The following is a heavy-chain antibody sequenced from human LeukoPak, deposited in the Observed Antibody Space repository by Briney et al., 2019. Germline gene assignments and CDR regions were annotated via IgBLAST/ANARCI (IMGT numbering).Heavy chain of an antibody. CDR2: IYTSGST. D-gene: IGHD3-3*01. Sequence: SETLSRTCTVSGGSISSGSYYWSWIRQPAGKGLEWIGRIYTSGSTNYNPSLKSRVTISVDTSKNQSSLKLSSVTAADTAVYYCARDLEYYDFWSGYYPGAFDIWGQGTMVTVSS. J-gene: IGHJ3*02. CDR3: ARDLEYYDFWSGYYPGAFDI. CDR1: GGSISSGSYY. V-gene: IGHV4-61*02.